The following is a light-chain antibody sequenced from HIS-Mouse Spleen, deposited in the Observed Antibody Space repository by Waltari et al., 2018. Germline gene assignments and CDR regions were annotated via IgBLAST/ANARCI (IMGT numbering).Light chain of an antibody. CDR1: SSDVGSYNL. CDR2: EGS. V-gene: IGLV2-23*01. Sequence: QSALTQPASVSGSPGQSITISCTGTSSDVGSYNLVSWYQPHPGKAPKLMIYEGSKRPSVASNRFAGSKSGNTASLTISGLQAEDEADYYCCSYAGSSTYVFGTGTKVTVL. J-gene: IGLJ1*01. CDR3: CSYAGSSTYV.